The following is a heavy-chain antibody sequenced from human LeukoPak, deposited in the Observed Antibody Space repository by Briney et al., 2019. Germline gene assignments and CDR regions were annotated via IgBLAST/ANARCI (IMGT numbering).Heavy chain of an antibody. CDR2: ISGSGGST. CDR3: ARVTAVAPDNAFDI. V-gene: IGHV3-23*01. D-gene: IGHD6-19*01. CDR1: GFTFSSYA. J-gene: IGHJ3*02. Sequence: SGGSLRLSCAASGFTFSSYAMSWVRQAPGKGLEWVSAISGSGGSTYYADSVKGRFTISRDNSKNTLYLQMNSLRAEDTAVYYCARVTAVAPDNAFDIWGQGTMVTVSS.